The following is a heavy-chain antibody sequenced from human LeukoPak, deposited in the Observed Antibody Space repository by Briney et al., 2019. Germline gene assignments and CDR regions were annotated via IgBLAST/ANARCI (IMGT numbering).Heavy chain of an antibody. CDR2: IYYSGST. D-gene: IGHD6-19*01. Sequence: SETLSLTCTVSGGSISSGDYYWSWIRQPPGKGLEWIGYIYYSGSTYYNPSLKSRVTISVDTSKNQFSLKLSSVTAADTAVYYCARGRSSGWYFAFDIWGQGTMVTVSS. CDR3: ARGRSSGWYFAFDI. CDR1: GGSISSGDYY. V-gene: IGHV4-30-4*08. J-gene: IGHJ3*02.